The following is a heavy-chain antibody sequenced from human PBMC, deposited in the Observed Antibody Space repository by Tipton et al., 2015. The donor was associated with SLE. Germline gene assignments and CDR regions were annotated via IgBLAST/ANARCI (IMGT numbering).Heavy chain of an antibody. D-gene: IGHD2-2*03. CDR3: ARDWGGNCSSTSCLGGFDY. J-gene: IGHJ4*01. Sequence: TLSLTCTVSGGSISSYYWSWIRQPAGKGLEWIGRIYTSGSTNYNPSLKSRVTMSVDTSKNQFSLKLSSVTAADTAVYYCARDWGGNCSSTSCLGGFDYWGHGTLVTVSS. CDR1: GGSISSYY. V-gene: IGHV4-4*07. CDR2: IYTSGST.